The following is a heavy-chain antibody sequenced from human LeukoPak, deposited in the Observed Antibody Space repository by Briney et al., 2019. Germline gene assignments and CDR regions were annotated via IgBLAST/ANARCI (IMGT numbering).Heavy chain of an antibody. V-gene: IGHV3-23*01. Sequence: GGSLRLSCAASGFTFSSYAMSWVRQVPGKGLEWVSGISGSGGSTYYADSVKGRFTISRDNSKNTLYLQMNSLRAEDTAVYYCAKEFRGNYYDSILDVWGQGTTVTVSS. J-gene: IGHJ6*02. CDR3: AKEFRGNYYDSILDV. CDR2: ISGSGGST. CDR1: GFTFSSYA. D-gene: IGHD3-22*01.